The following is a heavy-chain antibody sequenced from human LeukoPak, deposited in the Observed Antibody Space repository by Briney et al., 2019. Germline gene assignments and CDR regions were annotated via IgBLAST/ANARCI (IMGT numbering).Heavy chain of an antibody. J-gene: IGHJ6*02. V-gene: IGHV4-30-2*01. Sequence: SQTLSLTCAASGGSISSGGYSWSWIRQPPGKGLEWIGYIYHSGSTYYNPSLKSRVTISVDRSKNQFSLKLSSVTAADTAVYYCASTSQYYYYYGMDVWGQGTTVTVSS. CDR3: ASTSQYYYYYGMDV. CDR1: GGSISSGGYS. CDR2: IYHSGST.